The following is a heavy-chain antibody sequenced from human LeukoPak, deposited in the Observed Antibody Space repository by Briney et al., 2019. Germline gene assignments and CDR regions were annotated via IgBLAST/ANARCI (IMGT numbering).Heavy chain of an antibody. CDR1: GFTFSNFA. CDR3: ARRAGAYSHPYDY. CDR2: ISGGGAYT. V-gene: IGHV3-23*01. J-gene: IGHJ4*02. Sequence: PGGSLTLACAASGFTFSNFAMSWVRQAPGKGLEWVSTISGGGAYTYYADSVKGRFTISRDNSKNTLDLQMNSLRAEDTAVYYCARRAGAYSHPYDYWGQGTLVTVSS. D-gene: IGHD4/OR15-4a*01.